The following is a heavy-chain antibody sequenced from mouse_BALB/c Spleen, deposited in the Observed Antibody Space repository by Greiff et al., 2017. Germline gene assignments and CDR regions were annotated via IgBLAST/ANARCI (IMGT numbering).Heavy chain of an antibody. J-gene: IGHJ2*01. V-gene: IGHV5-12-1*01. CDR3: ARHEPPPYRYRGFDY. CDR2: ISSGGGST. Sequence: EVMLVESGGGLVKPGGSLKLSCAASGFAFSSYDMSWVRQTPEKRLEWVAYISSGGGSTYYPDTVKGRFTISRDNAKNTLYLQMSSLKSEDTAMYYCARHEPPPYRYRGFDYWGQGTTLTVSS. D-gene: IGHD2-14*01. CDR1: GFAFSSYD.